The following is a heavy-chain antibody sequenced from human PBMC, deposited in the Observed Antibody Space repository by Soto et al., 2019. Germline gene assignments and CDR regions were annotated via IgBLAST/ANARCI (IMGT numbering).Heavy chain of an antibody. D-gene: IGHD4-17*01. CDR1: GYTFTGYY. CDR3: ARDGDYGDYYYGMDV. J-gene: IGHJ6*02. CDR2: INPNSGGT. V-gene: IGHV1-2*02. Sequence: RASVKVSCKASGYTFTGYYMHWVRQAPGQGLEWMGWINPNSGGTNYAQKFQGRVTMTRDTSISTAYMELSRLRSDDTAVYYCARDGDYGDYYYGMDVWGQGTTVTVSS.